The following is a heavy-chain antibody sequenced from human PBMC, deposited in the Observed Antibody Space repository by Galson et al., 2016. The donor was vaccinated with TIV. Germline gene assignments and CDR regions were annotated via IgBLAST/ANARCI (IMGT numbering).Heavy chain of an antibody. J-gene: IGHJ6*02. Sequence: LRLSCAASGFAFNNYYLTWIRQTPGKGLEWVSHISGSGNYRDYADSVKGRFTISRDNDKNSVYLQMNSLRAEDTAVYYCATDHRPATVITPPVYYSYYYDIDVLGQGATVTVSS. CDR1: GFAFNNYY. CDR2: ISGSGNYR. CDR3: ATDHRPATVITPPVYYSYYYDIDV. D-gene: IGHD1-14*01. V-gene: IGHV3-11*06.